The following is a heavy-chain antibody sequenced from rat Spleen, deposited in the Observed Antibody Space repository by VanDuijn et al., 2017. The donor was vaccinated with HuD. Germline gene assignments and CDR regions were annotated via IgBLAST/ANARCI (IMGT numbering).Heavy chain of an antibody. J-gene: IGHJ2*01. V-gene: IGHV2S63*01. Sequence: EVQLKESGPGLVQPSQTLSLTCTVSGFSVTDDSVHWVRQSPGKRLEWMGVVWSGGSTAYNSALESRLSITRDTSKSQVFLKMNSLETEDTAIYYCTRVVTMGLGYFDYWGRGVMVTVSS. CDR3: TRVVTMGLGYFDY. D-gene: IGHD1-7*01. CDR2: VWSGGST. CDR1: GFSVTDDS.